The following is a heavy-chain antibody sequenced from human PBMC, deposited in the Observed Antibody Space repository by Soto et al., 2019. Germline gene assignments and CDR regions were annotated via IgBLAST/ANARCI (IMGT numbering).Heavy chain of an antibody. V-gene: IGHV1-8*01. D-gene: IGHD3-10*01. CDR2: MNPNSGNT. CDR3: ARXAGANYYYYYGMDV. CDR1: GYTFTSYD. Sequence: ASVKVSCKASGYTFTSYDINWVRQATGQGLEWMGWMNPNSGNTGYAQKFQGRVTMTRNTSIXXXXXXXXXXXXXXXXXYYCARXAGANYYYYYGMDVWDQGTTVTVSS. J-gene: IGHJ6*02.